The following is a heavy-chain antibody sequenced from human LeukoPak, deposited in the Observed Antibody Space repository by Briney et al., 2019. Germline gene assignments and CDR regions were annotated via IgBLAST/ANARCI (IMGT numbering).Heavy chain of an antibody. CDR3: AREPRGYCSGGSCYPAFDY. J-gene: IGHJ4*02. V-gene: IGHV3-21*01. Sequence: GGSLRLSCAASGFTFSSYSMNWVRQAPGKGLEWVSSISSSSSYIYYADSVKGRFTISRDSAKNSLYLQMNSLRAEDTAVYYCAREPRGYCSGGSCYPAFDYWGQGTLVTVSS. CDR2: ISSSSSYI. D-gene: IGHD2-15*01. CDR1: GFTFSSYS.